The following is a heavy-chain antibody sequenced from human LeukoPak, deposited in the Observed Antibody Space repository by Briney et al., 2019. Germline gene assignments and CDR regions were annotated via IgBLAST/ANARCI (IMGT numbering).Heavy chain of an antibody. V-gene: IGHV4-59*01. J-gene: IGHJ4*02. D-gene: IGHD2-8*01. CDR1: GGSISSYY. Sequence: SETLSLTCTVSGGSISSYYWSWIRQPPGKGLEWIGYIYYSGSTNYNPSLQSRVTLSIQKSKNQFSLKLTSVTAADTAVYYCARQQRGGTNSLTNIDYWGQGTLVTVSS. CDR2: IYYSGST. CDR3: ARQQRGGTNSLTNIDY.